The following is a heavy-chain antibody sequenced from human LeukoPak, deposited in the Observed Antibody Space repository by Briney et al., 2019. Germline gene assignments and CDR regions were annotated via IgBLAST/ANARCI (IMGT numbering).Heavy chain of an antibody. CDR3: ALPLRDGDFYFDY. J-gene: IGHJ4*02. CDR1: GFTFSTLW. CDR2: INSDGSST. D-gene: IGHD4-17*01. Sequence: GGSLRLSCAASGFTFSTLWMHWVRQAPGKGLVWVSRINSDGSSTAYADSVKGRFTISRDNAKNTVFLQMNSLRAEDTAVYYCALPLRDGDFYFDYWGQGALVTVSS. V-gene: IGHV3-74*01.